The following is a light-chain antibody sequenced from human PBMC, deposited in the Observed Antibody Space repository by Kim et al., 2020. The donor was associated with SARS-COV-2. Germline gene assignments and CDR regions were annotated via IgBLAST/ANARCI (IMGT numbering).Light chain of an antibody. Sequence: EIVMTQSPATLSVPPGERATLSCRASQSITRNLAWYQQKPGQAPRLLMYDASTRATGIPARFSGSGSGTEFTLTISSLQSEDFAVYYCQQYTNWPPYTFGQGTKLEI. CDR3: QQYTNWPPYT. CDR1: QSITRN. V-gene: IGKV3-15*01. J-gene: IGKJ2*01. CDR2: DAS.